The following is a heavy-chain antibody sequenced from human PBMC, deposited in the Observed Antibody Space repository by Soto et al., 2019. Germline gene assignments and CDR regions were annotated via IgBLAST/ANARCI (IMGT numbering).Heavy chain of an antibody. Sequence: PSETLSLTCAVYGGSFSGYYWSWIRQPPGKGLEWIGEINHSGSTNYNPSLKSRVTISVDTSKNQFSLKLSSVTAADTAVYYCARGQRVGVPSMDVWGQGTTVTVSS. D-gene: IGHD3-16*01. CDR2: INHSGST. J-gene: IGHJ6*02. V-gene: IGHV4-34*01. CDR1: GGSFSGYY. CDR3: ARGQRVGVPSMDV.